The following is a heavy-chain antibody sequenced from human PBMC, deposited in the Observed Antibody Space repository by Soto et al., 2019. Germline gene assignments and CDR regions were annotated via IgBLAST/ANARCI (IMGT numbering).Heavy chain of an antibody. CDR1: GFTFSSYS. CDR3: AKAGWDIVVVVAATHYYYYMDV. CDR2: ISSSSSTI. D-gene: IGHD2-15*01. J-gene: IGHJ6*03. V-gene: IGHV3-48*01. Sequence: GGSLRLSCAASGFTFSSYSMNLVRQAPGKGLEWVTYISSSSSTIYYADSVKGRFTISRDNAKNTLYLQMNSLRAEDTAVYYCAKAGWDIVVVVAATHYYYYMDVWGKGTTVTV.